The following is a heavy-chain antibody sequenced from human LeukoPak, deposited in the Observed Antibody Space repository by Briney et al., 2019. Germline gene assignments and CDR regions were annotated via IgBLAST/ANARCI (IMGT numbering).Heavy chain of an antibody. CDR3: AKRGVVIRVILVGFHKEAYYFDS. J-gene: IGHJ4*02. D-gene: IGHD3-22*01. V-gene: IGHV3-23*01. CDR1: GITLSNYG. CDR2: ISDSGGRT. Sequence: GGSLRLSCAVSGITLSNYGMSWVRQAPGKGLEWVAGISDSGGRTNYADSVKGRFTISRDNPKNTLYLKMNSLRAEDTAVYFCAKRGVVIRVILVGFHKEAYYFDSWGQGALVTVSS.